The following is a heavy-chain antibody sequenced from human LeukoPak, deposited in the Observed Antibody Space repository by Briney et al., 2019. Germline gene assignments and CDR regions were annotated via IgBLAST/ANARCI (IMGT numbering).Heavy chain of an antibody. CDR1: GGSVSSGSYY. CDR2: IYYSGST. CDR3: ARGRTGLGYSYGYYPDY. Sequence: SETLSLTCTVSGGSVSSGSYYWSWIRLPTGKGLEWIGYIYYSGSTNYNPSLKSRVTISVDTSKNQFSLKLSSVTAADTAVYYCARGRTGLGYSYGYYPDYWGQGTLVTVSS. J-gene: IGHJ4*02. D-gene: IGHD5-18*01. V-gene: IGHV4-61*01.